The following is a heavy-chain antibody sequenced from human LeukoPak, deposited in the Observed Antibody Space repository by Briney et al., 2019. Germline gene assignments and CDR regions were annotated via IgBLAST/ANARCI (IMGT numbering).Heavy chain of an antibody. D-gene: IGHD2-15*01. J-gene: IGHJ4*02. Sequence: GRSLRLSCAASGFTFSTYAMSWVRRAPGKGLEWVSTISTTGANTYYADSAQDRFTNSRDNSKNTQFLQMNSLRGEDTAVYYCLGYCSGGSCYSGAHWGQGTLVTVSS. CDR2: ISTTGANT. V-gene: IGHV3-23*01. CDR1: GFTFSTYA. CDR3: LGYCSGGSCYSGAH.